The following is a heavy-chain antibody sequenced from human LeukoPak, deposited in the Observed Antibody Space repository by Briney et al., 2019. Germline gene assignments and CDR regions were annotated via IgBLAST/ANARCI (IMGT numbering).Heavy chain of an antibody. CDR3: ARAEVRGYYFDY. D-gene: IGHD3-10*01. CDR2: ISYDGSNK. Sequence: PGGSLRLSCAASGFTFCSYAMHWVRQAPGKGLEWVAVISYDGSNKYYADSVKGRFTISRDNSKNTLYLQMNSLRAEDTAVYYCARAEVRGYYFDYWGQGTLVTVSS. CDR1: GFTFCSYA. J-gene: IGHJ4*02. V-gene: IGHV3-30*04.